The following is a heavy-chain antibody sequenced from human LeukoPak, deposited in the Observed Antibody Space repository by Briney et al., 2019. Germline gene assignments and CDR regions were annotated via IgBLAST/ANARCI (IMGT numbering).Heavy chain of an antibody. CDR3: ARADIAAAEANWFAP. CDR2: MNPNSCNT. Sequence: GSSVKVSCKASGYTFTSYDINWVRQATGQGREGMGWMNPNSCNTGYVQKFQGRVTLTRNTSISTAYMELSSLRSEDTAVYYCARADIAAAEANWFAPWGQGTLVTVSS. V-gene: IGHV1-8*01. CDR1: GYTFTSYD. D-gene: IGHD6-13*01. J-gene: IGHJ5*02.